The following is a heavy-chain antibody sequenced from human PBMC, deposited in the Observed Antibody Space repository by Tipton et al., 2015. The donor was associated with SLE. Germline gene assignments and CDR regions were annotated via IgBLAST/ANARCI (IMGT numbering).Heavy chain of an antibody. Sequence: TLSLTCIVSGGSMTSYYWYWIRQPAGRGLEWIGRIFSSGSTNYNPSLKSRVTMSVDTSKNHFSLRLSSVTAADTAVYYCARIVGYCDSTSCLAYYGMDVWGQGTTVTVSS. CDR1: GGSMTSYY. CDR2: IFSSGST. D-gene: IGHD2-2*01. J-gene: IGHJ6*02. V-gene: IGHV4-4*07. CDR3: ARIVGYCDSTSCLAYYGMDV.